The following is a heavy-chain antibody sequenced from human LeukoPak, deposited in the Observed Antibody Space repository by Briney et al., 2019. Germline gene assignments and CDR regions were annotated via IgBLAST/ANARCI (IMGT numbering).Heavy chain of an antibody. D-gene: IGHD6-13*01. CDR1: GGSISSGSNY. V-gene: IGHV4-61*02. CDR2: IYTSGST. CDR3: ARHTEYSSSWYGYNWFDP. J-gene: IGHJ5*02. Sequence: SQTLSLTCTVSGGSISSGSNYWSWIRQPAGRGLEWIGRIYTSGSTNYNPSLKSRVTISVDTSKNQFSLKLSSVTAADTAVYYCARHTEYSSSWYGYNWFDPWGQGTLVTVSS.